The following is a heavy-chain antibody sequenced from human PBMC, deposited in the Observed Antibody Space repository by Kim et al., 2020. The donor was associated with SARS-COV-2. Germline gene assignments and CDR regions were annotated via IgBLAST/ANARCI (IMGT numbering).Heavy chain of an antibody. CDR1: GGTFSSYA. CDR3: AREIAVAGTGVDY. V-gene: IGHV1-69*04. CDR2: IIPILGIA. Sequence: SVKVSCKASGGTFSSYAISWVRQAPGQGLEWMGRIIPILGIANYAQKFQGRVTITADKSTSTAYMELSSLRSEDTAVYYCAREIAVAGTGVDYWGQGTLVTVSS. D-gene: IGHD6-19*01. J-gene: IGHJ4*02.